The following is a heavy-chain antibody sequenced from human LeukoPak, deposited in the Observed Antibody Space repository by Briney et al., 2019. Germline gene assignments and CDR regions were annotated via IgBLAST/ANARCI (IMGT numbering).Heavy chain of an antibody. CDR2: INPNSGGT. CDR1: GYTFTGYY. D-gene: IGHD3-3*01. V-gene: IGHV1-2*02. J-gene: IGHJ4*02. CDR3: ARGLNDFWSGYPFDY. Sequence: ASVKVSCKASGYTFTGYYMHWVRQAPGQGLEWMGWINPNSGGTNYAQKFQGRVTMTRDTSISTAYMELSRLRSDDTAVYYCARGLNDFWSGYPFDYWGQGTLVTVSS.